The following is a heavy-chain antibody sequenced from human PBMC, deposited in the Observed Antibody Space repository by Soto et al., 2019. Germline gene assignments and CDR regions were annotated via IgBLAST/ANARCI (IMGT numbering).Heavy chain of an antibody. Sequence: EVQLVESGGGLVQPGGSLRLSCAASGFTVSSNYMSWVRQAPGKGLEWVSVIYSGGSTYYADSVKGRFTISRDNSKNTLDLQMNSLRAEDTAVYYCARDGGYCSGGSCSSDAFDIWGQGTMVTVSS. CDR1: GFTVSSNY. CDR2: IYSGGST. J-gene: IGHJ3*02. CDR3: ARDGGYCSGGSCSSDAFDI. D-gene: IGHD2-15*01. V-gene: IGHV3-66*01.